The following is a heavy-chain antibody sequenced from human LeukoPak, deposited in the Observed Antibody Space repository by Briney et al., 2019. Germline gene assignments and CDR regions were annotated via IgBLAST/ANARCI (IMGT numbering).Heavy chain of an antibody. V-gene: IGHV3-33*01. CDR3: ARDRAGTSSSWKRSTRYFDL. Sequence: PGRSLRLSCAASGFTFSSYGMHWVRQAPGKGLEWVAVIWYDGSNKYYADSVKGRFTISRDNSKNTLYLQMNSLRAEDTAVYYCARDRAGTSSSWKRSTRYFDLWGRGTLVTVSS. J-gene: IGHJ2*01. CDR1: GFTFSSYG. CDR2: IWYDGSNK. D-gene: IGHD6-13*01.